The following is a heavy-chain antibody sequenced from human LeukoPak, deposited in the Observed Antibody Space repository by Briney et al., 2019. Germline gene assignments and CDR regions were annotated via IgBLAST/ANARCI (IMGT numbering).Heavy chain of an antibody. D-gene: IGHD4-23*01. V-gene: IGHV3-30-3*01. Sequence: GGSLRLSCAASGFTFSSYAIHWVRQAPGKGLEWVAVISYDGSNKYYADSAKGRFTISRDNSKNTLYLQMNSLRVEDTAVYYCARGRPHGNDYWGQGTLVTVSS. J-gene: IGHJ4*02. CDR2: ISYDGSNK. CDR1: GFTFSSYA. CDR3: ARGRPHGNDY.